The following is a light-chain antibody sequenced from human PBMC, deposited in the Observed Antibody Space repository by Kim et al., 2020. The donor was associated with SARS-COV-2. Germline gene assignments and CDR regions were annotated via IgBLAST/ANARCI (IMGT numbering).Light chain of an antibody. CDR3: QQYDLLPYT. CDR1: QDIRKF. Sequence: SASAGETVTITCQASQDIRKFLNWFQQKPGKAPKLLIYDAVSLDTGVPSRFSGRGSGTHFTFTIRNLQPEDIATYFCQQYDLLPYTFGQGTKLEI. J-gene: IGKJ2*01. V-gene: IGKV1-33*01. CDR2: DAV.